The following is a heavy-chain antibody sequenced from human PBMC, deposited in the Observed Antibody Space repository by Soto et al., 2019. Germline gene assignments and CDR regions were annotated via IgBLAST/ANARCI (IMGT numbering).Heavy chain of an antibody. J-gene: IGHJ4*02. Sequence: EVQLVESRGGLVQPGGSLRLSCVVSGITFSTYRMHWVRQATGKGLVWVSHIKSDGTVTHYTDSVRGRFIISRDNAKNTLFLQMNSLRAEDTAVYYCARENYDFWSGYYLDYLGQGTLVTVSS. V-gene: IGHV3-74*01. CDR1: GITFSTYR. D-gene: IGHD3-3*01. CDR2: IKSDGTVT. CDR3: ARENYDFWSGYYLDY.